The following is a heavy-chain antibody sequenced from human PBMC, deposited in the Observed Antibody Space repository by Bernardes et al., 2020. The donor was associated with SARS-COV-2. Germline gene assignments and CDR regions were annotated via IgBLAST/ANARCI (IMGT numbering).Heavy chain of an antibody. CDR1: GGSISSGGYS. D-gene: IGHD2-15*01. CDR2: IYHSGST. CDR3: ARGQGGYCSGGSCPYWFDP. Sequence: TLSLTCAVSGGSISSGGYSWSWIRQPPGKGLEWIGYIYHSGSTYYNPSLKSRVTISVDRSKNQFSLKLSSVTAADTAVYYCARGQGGYCSGGSCPYWFDPWGQGTLVTVSS. J-gene: IGHJ5*02. V-gene: IGHV4-30-2*01.